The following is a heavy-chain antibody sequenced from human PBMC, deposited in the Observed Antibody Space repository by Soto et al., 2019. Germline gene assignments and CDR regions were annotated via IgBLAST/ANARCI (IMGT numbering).Heavy chain of an antibody. V-gene: IGHV4-34*01. CDR1: GGSFSGYY. J-gene: IGHJ6*01. CDR3: ARATYYYDSSGDPWYYYYGMDV. Sequence: PSETLSLTCAVYGGSFSGYYWSWIRQPPGKGLEWIGEINHSGSTNYNPSLKSRVTISVDTSKNQFSLKLSSVTAADTAVYYCARATYYYDSSGDPWYYYYGMDVW. D-gene: IGHD3-22*01. CDR2: INHSGST.